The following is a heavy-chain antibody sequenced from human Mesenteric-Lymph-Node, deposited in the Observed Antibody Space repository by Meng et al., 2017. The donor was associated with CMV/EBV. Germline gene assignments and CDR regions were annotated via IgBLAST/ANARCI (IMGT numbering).Heavy chain of an antibody. J-gene: IGHJ5*02. CDR2: INGDGSST. CDR1: GGSISSGDYY. D-gene: IGHD6-13*01. Sequence: ETLSLTCTVSGGSISSGDYYWTWVRQAPGKGLVWVSRINGDGSSTSYADSVKGRFTISRDNAKNSLYLQMNSLRAEDTAVYYCARDFWVEAAGHNWFDPWGQGTLVTVSS. CDR3: ARDFWVEAAGHNWFDP. V-gene: IGHV3-74*01.